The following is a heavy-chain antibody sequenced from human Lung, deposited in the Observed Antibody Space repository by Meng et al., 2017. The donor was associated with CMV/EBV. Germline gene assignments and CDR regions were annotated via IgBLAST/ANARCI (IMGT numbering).Heavy chain of an antibody. CDR3: ARTQWHVGYFDN. CDR2: LHYTGST. Sequence: SETXSLXXTLSLGSISSGSYYWGWLRQPPGKGLEWIGSLHYTGSTNYNPPLKTRVSISEDTSKNQFSLTLTTVTAADTAVYYCARTQWHVGYFDNWGQGPLVTVSS. CDR1: LGSISSGSYY. J-gene: IGHJ4*02. V-gene: IGHV4-39*07. D-gene: IGHD6-19*01.